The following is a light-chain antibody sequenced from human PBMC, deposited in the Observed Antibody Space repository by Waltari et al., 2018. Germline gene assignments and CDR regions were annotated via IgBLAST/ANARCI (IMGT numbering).Light chain of an antibody. V-gene: IGLV3-21*02. CDR1: DFGSKP. CDR2: DDR. J-gene: IGLJ3*02. Sequence: SSVVTQPPSVSVAPGQTARISCGGTDFGSKPVHWYQQKPGQAPVLVVFDDRFRPSGIPGRFSGSNSGNTATLTINRVEAGDEADYYCQVWDSRSDHVVFGGGTKLTLL. CDR3: QVWDSRSDHVV.